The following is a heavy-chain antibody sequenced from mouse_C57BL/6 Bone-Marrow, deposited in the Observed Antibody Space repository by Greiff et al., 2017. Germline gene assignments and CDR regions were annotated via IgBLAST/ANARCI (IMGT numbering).Heavy chain of an antibody. CDR3: ASLEFDGSSGAWYFDV. CDR2: IYPRDGST. J-gene: IGHJ1*03. CDR1: GYTFTSYD. D-gene: IGHD1-1*01. Sequence: QVQLKESGPELVKPGASVKLSCKASGYTFTSYDINWVKQRPGQGLEWIGRIYPRDGSTKYNEKFKGKATLTVDTSSSTAYMELHSLKSEDSAVYFCASLEFDGSSGAWYFDVWGTGTTVTVSS. V-gene: IGHV1-85*01.